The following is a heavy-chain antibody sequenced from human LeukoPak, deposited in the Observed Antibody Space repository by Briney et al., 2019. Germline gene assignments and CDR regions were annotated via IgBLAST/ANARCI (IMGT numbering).Heavy chain of an antibody. CDR3: ARLYSSSLGRVFDY. CDR2: ISAYNGDT. Sequence: ASVKVSCKASGYTFTGYYMHWVRQAPGQGLEWMGWISAYNGDTNYAQKLQGRVTMTTDTSTNTAYMELRNLRSDDTAVYYCARLYSSSLGRVFDYWGQGTLVTVSS. V-gene: IGHV1-18*04. CDR1: GYTFTGYY. J-gene: IGHJ4*02. D-gene: IGHD6-13*01.